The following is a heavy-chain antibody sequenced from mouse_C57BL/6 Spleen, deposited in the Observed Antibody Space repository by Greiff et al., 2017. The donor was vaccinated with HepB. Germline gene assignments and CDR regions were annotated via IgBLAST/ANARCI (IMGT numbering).Heavy chain of an antibody. Sequence: EVKLVESGGGLVQPKGSLKLSCAASGFSFNTYAMNWVRQAPGKGLEWVARIRSKSNNYATYYADSVKDRFTISREDSESMLYLQMNNLKTEDTAMYYCVRHDGYLYAMDYWGQGTSVTVSS. J-gene: IGHJ4*01. V-gene: IGHV10-1*01. CDR3: VRHDGYLYAMDY. CDR1: GFSFNTYA. CDR2: IRSKSNNYAT. D-gene: IGHD2-3*01.